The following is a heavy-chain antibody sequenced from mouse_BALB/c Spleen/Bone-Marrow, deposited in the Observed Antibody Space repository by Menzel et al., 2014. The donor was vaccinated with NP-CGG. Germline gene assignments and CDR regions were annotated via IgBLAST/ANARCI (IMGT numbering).Heavy chain of an antibody. CDR2: IYTSDSYT. CDR3: TRSYGSSYEYYFDY. D-gene: IGHD1-1*01. V-gene: IGHV1-69*02. Sequence: VKLMESGAELVRPGASVKLSCKASGYTFTSYWINWVKQRPGQGLEWIGNIYTSDSYTNYNQKFKDKATLTVDKSSSTAYMQLSSPTSEDSAVYYCTRSYGSSYEYYFDYWGQGTTLTVSS. J-gene: IGHJ2*01. CDR1: GYTFTSYW.